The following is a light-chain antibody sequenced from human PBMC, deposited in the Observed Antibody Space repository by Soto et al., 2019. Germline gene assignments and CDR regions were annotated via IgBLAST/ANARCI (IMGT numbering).Light chain of an antibody. V-gene: IGKV3-20*01. J-gene: IGKJ2*01. CDR1: QSVSSSY. CDR2: GAS. Sequence: EIVLTKSPGTLSLSPGEIATLSCRASQSVSSSYLAWYQQKPGQAPRLLISGASTRATGIPDRFSVSGSGTDFTLTISRLEPEDFAVYYCQQYGGSPYTFGQGTKLEIK. CDR3: QQYGGSPYT.